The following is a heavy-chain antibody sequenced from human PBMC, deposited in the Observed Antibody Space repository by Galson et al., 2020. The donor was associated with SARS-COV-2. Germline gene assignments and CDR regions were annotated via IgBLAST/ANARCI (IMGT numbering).Heavy chain of an antibody. CDR1: GGSISSGSYY. V-gene: IGHV4-61*02. J-gene: IGHJ6*03. CDR3: ARRARYYYGSGTEPPLDMDV. CDR2: IYTSGST. D-gene: IGHD3-10*01. Sequence: SETLSLTCTVSGGSISSGSYYWSWIRQPAGKGLEWIGRIYTSGSTNYNPSLKSRVTISVDTSKNQFSLKLSSVTAADTAVYYCARRARYYYGSGTEPPLDMDVWGKGTTVTISS.